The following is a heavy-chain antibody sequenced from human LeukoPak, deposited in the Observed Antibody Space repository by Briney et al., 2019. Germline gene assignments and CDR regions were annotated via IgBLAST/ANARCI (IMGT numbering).Heavy chain of an antibody. J-gene: IGHJ4*02. CDR3: ARARGGITMISGIDY. Sequence: SGGSLRLSCAASGFTFSSYAMSWVRQAPGKGVEWVSAISGSGGSTYYADSVKGRFTISRDNSKNTLYLQMNSLRAEDTAVYYCARARGGITMISGIDYWGQGTLVTVSS. V-gene: IGHV3-23*01. CDR2: ISGSGGST. D-gene: IGHD3-22*01. CDR1: GFTFSSYA.